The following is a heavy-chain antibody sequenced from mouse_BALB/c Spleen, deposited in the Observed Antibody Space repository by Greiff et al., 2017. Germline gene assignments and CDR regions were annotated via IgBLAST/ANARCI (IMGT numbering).Heavy chain of an antibody. CDR3: ARGTTVVEAMDY. CDR1: GFTFSSFG. V-gene: IGHV5-17*02. CDR2: ISSGSSTI. D-gene: IGHD1-1*01. J-gene: IGHJ4*01. Sequence: EVHLVESGGGLVQPGGSRKLSCAASGFTFSSFGMHWVRQAPEKGLVWVAYISSGSSTIYYADTVKGRFTISRDNPKNTLFLQMTSLRSEDTAMYYCARGTTVVEAMDYWGQGTSVTVSA.